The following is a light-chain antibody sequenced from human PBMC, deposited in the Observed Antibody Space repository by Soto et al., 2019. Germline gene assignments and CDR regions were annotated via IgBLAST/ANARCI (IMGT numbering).Light chain of an antibody. V-gene: IGKV3-20*01. J-gene: IGKJ1*01. CDR3: QQYDGTSWT. CDR2: GSS. Sequence: LLLSPGAMSLSPVEGATLSCRPSRTVVSNALAWYQQKPGQAPRLLIYGSSSRATGIPDRCSGSGAGTDFTLTISRLGQEDIAVDYCQQYDGTSWTFGQGTKV. CDR1: RTVVSNA.